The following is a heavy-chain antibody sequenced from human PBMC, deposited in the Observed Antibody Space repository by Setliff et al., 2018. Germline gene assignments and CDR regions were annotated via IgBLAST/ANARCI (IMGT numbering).Heavy chain of an antibody. D-gene: IGHD3-3*01. CDR1: GGTFSGYA. CDR2: IIPIFGTA. J-gene: IGHJ6*02. CDR3: AGEFYSFWSGYTDRQYYFYGMDV. Sequence: ASVKVSCKASGGTFSGYAISWVRQAPGQGLEWMGGIIPIFGTANYAQKFQGRVTITADESTTTFYMEVSSLRSDGTAVYYCAGEFYSFWSGYTDRQYYFYGMDVWGQGTTVTVSS. V-gene: IGHV1-69*13.